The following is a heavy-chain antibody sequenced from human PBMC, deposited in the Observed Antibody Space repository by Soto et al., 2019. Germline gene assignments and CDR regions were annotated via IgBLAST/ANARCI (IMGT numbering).Heavy chain of an antibody. CDR2: ISAYNGNT. CDR1: GYTFTSYG. Sequence: SVKVSCKASGYTFTSYGISWVRQAPGQGLEWMGWISAYNGNTNYAQKLQGRVTMTTDTSTSTAYMELRSLRSDDTAVYYCARVERGGIAAAGTGYWGQGTLVTVSS. CDR3: ARVERGGIAAAGTGY. J-gene: IGHJ4*02. D-gene: IGHD6-13*01. V-gene: IGHV1-18*04.